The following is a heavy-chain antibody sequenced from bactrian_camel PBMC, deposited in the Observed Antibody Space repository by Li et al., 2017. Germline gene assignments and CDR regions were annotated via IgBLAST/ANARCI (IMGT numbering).Heavy chain of an antibody. Sequence: VQLVESGGDLVQPGGSLRLSCAASGFTFNTADMTWVRQALGKGLEWVSTISKDSKNRLYRKSVKGRFTISRDDTNTVYLEMNNLKAEDSAMYYCAASENRFCPFYGGTWYAWGQGTQVTVS. CDR3: AASENRFCPFYGGTWYA. D-gene: IGHD6*01. CDR2: ISKDSKNR. CDR1: GFTFNTAD. J-gene: IGHJ6*01. V-gene: IGHV3S2*01.